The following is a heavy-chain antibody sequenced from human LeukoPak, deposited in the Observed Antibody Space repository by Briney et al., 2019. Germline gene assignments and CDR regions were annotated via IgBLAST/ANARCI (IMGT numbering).Heavy chain of an antibody. CDR1: GFSFSRAW. D-gene: IGHD3-22*01. V-gene: IGHV3-11*04. CDR2: ISSSGSTI. Sequence: PGGSLRLSCAASGFSFSRAWMSWIRQAPGKGLEWVSYISSSGSTIYYADSVKGRFTISRDNAKNSLYLQMNSLRAEDTAVYYCARDLYRIVVVPHYFDYWGQGTLVTVSS. CDR3: ARDLYRIVVVPHYFDY. J-gene: IGHJ4*02.